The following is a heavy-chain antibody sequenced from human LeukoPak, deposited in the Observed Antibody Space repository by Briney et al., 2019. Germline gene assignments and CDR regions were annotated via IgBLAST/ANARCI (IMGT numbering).Heavy chain of an antibody. D-gene: IGHD1-26*01. CDR1: GFTLSTNA. CDR2: ISGSGAST. CDR3: AKDVGKWESLHFFDY. Sequence: PGGSLRLSCLTSGFTLSTNAMSWVRQAPGKGLEWISGISGSGASTYYADSAKGRFTISRDDSRNTLYLQMNSLRGDDTAVYYCAKDVGKWESLHFFDYWGQGTLVTVSP. J-gene: IGHJ4*02. V-gene: IGHV3-23*01.